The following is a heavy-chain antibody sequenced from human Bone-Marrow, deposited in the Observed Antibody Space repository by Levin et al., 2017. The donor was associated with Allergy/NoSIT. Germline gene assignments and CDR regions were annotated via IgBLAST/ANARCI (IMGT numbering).Heavy chain of an antibody. CDR3: ARFNGYDFDY. J-gene: IGHJ4*02. V-gene: IGHV4-31*03. Sequence: KTSETLSLTCTVSGXXXXXGGXXXXXXXXXPGKGLEWIGYIYYSGNTYYNPSLKSRVIISVVTSKNQLSLKLTSVTVADTAVYYCARFNGYDFDYWGQGTLVTVSS. CDR1: GXXXXXGGXX. CDR2: IYYSGNT. D-gene: IGHD5-12*01.